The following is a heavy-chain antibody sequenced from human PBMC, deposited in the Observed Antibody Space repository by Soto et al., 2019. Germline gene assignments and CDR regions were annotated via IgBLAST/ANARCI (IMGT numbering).Heavy chain of an antibody. J-gene: IGHJ6*02. CDR1: GFTFSIYA. V-gene: IGHV3-30-3*01. D-gene: IGHD2-2*02. CDR3: ARGRYCSGTSCYTDYYFGLDV. Sequence: GGSLRLSCAASGFTFSIYALHWVRQAPGKGLEWVAVISFDGSNKVYADSVKGRFTISRDNSKNTLYVQMNSLRGEDTAVYYCARGRYCSGTSCYTDYYFGLDVWGQGTTVTVSS. CDR2: ISFDGSNK.